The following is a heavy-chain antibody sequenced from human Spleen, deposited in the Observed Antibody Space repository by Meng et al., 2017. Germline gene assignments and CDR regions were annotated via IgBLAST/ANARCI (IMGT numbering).Heavy chain of an antibody. V-gene: IGHV1-2*06. J-gene: IGHJ4*02. D-gene: IGHD6-13*01. Sequence: QVQLVEAGGEVKKPGTSVKVSCKASGYSFTDYYIHWVRQAPGQGLEWMGRINPSGGGTNYAQKFQGRVTMSRDTSISTAYMELSSLRSDDTAVYYCARDGGSSWSTDYWGQGTLVTVSS. CDR2: INPSGGGT. CDR1: GYSFTDYY. CDR3: ARDGGSSWSTDY.